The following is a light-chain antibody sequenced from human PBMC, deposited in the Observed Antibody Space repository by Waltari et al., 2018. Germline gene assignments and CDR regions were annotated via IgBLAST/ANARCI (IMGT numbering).Light chain of an antibody. CDR3: AAWDDSLSRWL. CDR2: RNN. J-gene: IGLJ3*02. V-gene: IGLV1-47*01. CDR1: SSNIGSNY. Sequence: QSVLTQPPSASGTPGQRVTISCSGRSSNIGSNYVYWYQHVPGAAPNLLIHRNNQRPAGVPDRCSGSKSGTSASLAISGLRSEDEADYYCAAWDDSLSRWLLGGGTKLTVL.